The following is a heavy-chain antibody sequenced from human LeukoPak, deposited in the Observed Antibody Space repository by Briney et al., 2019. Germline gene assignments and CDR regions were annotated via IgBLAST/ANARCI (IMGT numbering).Heavy chain of an antibody. D-gene: IGHD2-15*01. Sequence: SETLSLTCTVSGGSISSGGYYWSWIRQHPGKGLEWIGYIYYSESTCYNPSLKSRVTISVDTSKNQFSLKLSSVTAADTAVYYCARFDGYCSGGSCRYFDYWGQGTLVTVSS. CDR3: ARFDGYCSGGSCRYFDY. CDR2: IYYSEST. CDR1: GGSISSGGYY. J-gene: IGHJ4*02. V-gene: IGHV4-31*03.